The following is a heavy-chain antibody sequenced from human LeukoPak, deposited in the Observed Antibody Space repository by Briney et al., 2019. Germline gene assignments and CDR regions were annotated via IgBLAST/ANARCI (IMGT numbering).Heavy chain of an antibody. J-gene: IGHJ4*02. CDR1: GFTFSSYG. CDR2: IAYDGRNK. D-gene: IGHD1-1*01. Sequence: GRSLRLSCAASGFTFSSYGMHWVRQAPGKGLEWVAVIAYDGRNKYYGDAVKGRFTISRDNSKNTVHLQMSSLRAEDTAMYFCAKDETRTTREPGGPFDYWGQGILVTVSS. V-gene: IGHV3-30*18. CDR3: AKDETRTTREPGGPFDY.